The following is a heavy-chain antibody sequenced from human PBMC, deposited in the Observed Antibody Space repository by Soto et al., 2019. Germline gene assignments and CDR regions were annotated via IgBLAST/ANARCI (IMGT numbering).Heavy chain of an antibody. CDR1: GGSISSYY. D-gene: IGHD3-22*01. V-gene: IGHV4-59*08. J-gene: IGHJ4*02. CDR2: IYYSGST. CDR3: ARLRIGYYFDY. Sequence: SETLSLTCTVSGGSISSYYSSWIRQPPGKGLEWIGYIYYSGSTNYNPSLKSRVTISVDTSKNQFSLKLSSVTAADTAVYYCARLRIGYYFDYWGQGTLVTVSS.